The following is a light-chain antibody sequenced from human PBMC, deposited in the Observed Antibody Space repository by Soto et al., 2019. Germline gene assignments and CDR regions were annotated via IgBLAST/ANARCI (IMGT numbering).Light chain of an antibody. CDR2: DNN. Sequence: QSVLSQPPSASGTPGQRVAISCSGNSSNIGRNTLNWYQQLPGTAPKLLIYDNNRRPSGVPDRFSGSKSGTSASLAISGLQSEDEADYYCAAWDDSLTGLNVFGTGTKVTVL. V-gene: IGLV1-44*01. J-gene: IGLJ1*01. CDR3: AAWDDSLTGLNV. CDR1: SSNIGRNT.